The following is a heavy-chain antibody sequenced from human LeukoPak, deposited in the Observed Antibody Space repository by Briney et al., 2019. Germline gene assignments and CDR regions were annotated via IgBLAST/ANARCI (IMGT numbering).Heavy chain of an antibody. V-gene: IGHV3-9*02. D-gene: IGHD6-19*01. Sequence: PGGSLRLSCAVSGVNTDDYAMHWVRQAPGKGLEWVSGITWNSGSIGYADSVKGRFTISRDNAKNSLYLQMNSLRAEDMALYYCAKDISQRIVVAGTEAFDIWGQGTMVTVSS. CDR2: ITWNSGSI. J-gene: IGHJ3*02. CDR1: GVNTDDYA. CDR3: AKDISQRIVVAGTEAFDI.